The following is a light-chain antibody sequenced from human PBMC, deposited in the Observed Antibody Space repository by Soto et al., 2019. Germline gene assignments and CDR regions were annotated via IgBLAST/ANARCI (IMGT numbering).Light chain of an antibody. CDR1: QSISSY. Sequence: DIQMTQSPSSLSASVGARVPLTCRASQSISSYLNWYPKKPGEAPKLLIYAASSLQSGVPSRFSGSGSGTDFTLTISRLEPEDFALYYCQQYGDSRTFGQGTKVDLK. J-gene: IGKJ1*01. CDR3: QQYGDSRT. CDR2: AAS. V-gene: IGKV1-39*01.